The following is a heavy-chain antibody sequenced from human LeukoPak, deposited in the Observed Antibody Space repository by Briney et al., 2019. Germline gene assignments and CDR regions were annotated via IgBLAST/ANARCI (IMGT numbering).Heavy chain of an antibody. V-gene: IGHV4-31*03. CDR2: IYYSGST. J-gene: IGHJ4*02. CDR3: ARGLMTTVTNGLDFDY. Sequence: SETLSLTCTVSGGSISSGGYYWSWIRQHPGKGLEWIGYIYYSGSTYYNPSLKSRVTISVDTSKNQFSLRLSSVTAADTAVYYCARGLMTTVTNGLDFDYWGQGTLVTVSS. CDR1: GGSISSGGYY. D-gene: IGHD4-11*01.